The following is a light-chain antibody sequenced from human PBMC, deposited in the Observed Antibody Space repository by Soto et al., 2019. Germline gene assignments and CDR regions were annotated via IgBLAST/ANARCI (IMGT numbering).Light chain of an antibody. J-gene: IGKJ3*01. V-gene: IGKV3-20*01. CDR3: QQYANSFT. CDR2: GAS. Sequence: IVLTQSPSTLSLSPGERATLSCRASQNVSSNYLAWYQQKPGQAPRLLIFGASTRSTGISDRFSGSGSGTDFTLTITRLEAGDFAVYYCQQYANSFTFGPGTNVDV. CDR1: QNVSSNY.